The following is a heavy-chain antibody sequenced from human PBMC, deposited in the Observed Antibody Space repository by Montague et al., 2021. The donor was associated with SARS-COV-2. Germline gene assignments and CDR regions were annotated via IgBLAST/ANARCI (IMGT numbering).Heavy chain of an antibody. CDR3: ASVGIVATIGGFPDAFDI. CDR2: IYYSGST. CDR1: GGSVSSGSYY. D-gene: IGHD5-12*01. V-gene: IGHV4-61*01. Sequence: SETLSLTCTVSGGSVSSGSYYWSCIRQPPGKGLEWLGYIYYSGSTNYNPSLKSRVTISVDTSKNQFSLKLSSVTAAATAVYYCASVGIVATIGGFPDAFDIWGQGTMVTVSS. J-gene: IGHJ3*02.